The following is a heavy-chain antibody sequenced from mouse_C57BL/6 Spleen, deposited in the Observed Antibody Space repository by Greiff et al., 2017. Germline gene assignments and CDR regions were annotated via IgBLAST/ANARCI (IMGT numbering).Heavy chain of an antibody. CDR3: ARRRDGSGYDWYCDV. D-gene: IGHD1-1*01. V-gene: IGHV1-80*01. Sequence: VQLQQSGAELVKPGASVKISCKASGYAFSSYWMNWVKQRPGKGLEWIGQIYPGDGDTNYNGKFKGKATLTADKSSSTACMQLSSLTSGDSAVYFGARRRDGSGYDWYCDVWGTGTTVTVSS. CDR1: GYAFSSYW. CDR2: IYPGDGDT. J-gene: IGHJ1*03.